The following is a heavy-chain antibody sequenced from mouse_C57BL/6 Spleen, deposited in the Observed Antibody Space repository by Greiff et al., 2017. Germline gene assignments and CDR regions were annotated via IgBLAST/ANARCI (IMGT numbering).Heavy chain of an antibody. CDR1: GYTFTSYW. D-gene: IGHD2-4*01. CDR3: ARSDYDYDAY. J-gene: IGHJ3*01. Sequence: QVQLQQSGAELVKPGASVKLSCKASGYTFTSYWMHWVKQRPGQGLEWIGMIHPNRGSTNYNEKFKSKATLTVDKSSSTAYMQLSSLTSEDSAVYYCARSDYDYDAYWGQGTLVTVSA. V-gene: IGHV1-64*01. CDR2: IHPNRGST.